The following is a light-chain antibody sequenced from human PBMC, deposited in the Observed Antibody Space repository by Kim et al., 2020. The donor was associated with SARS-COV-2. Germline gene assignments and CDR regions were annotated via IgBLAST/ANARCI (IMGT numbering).Light chain of an antibody. CDR3: CSYTGTYTLVV. CDR2: DVN. J-gene: IGLJ2*01. CDR1: SSDVGGSNS. Sequence: QSVTLSCPATSSDVGGSNSVSWYQQPPGKAPKLMIYDVNKRPSGVPNRFSGSKSGNTASLTISGLQAEDEADYYCCSYTGTYTLVVFGGGTQLTVL. V-gene: IGLV2-11*03.